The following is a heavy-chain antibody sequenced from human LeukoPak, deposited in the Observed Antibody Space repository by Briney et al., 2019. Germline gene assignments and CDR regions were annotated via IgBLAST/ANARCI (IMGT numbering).Heavy chain of an antibody. CDR1: GGSLSGYY. CDR2: INHSGST. J-gene: IGHJ4*02. V-gene: IGHV4-34*01. D-gene: IGHD2/OR15-2a*01. Sequence: SSETLSLTCAVYGGSLSGYYWSWIRQPPGKGLEWIGEINHSGSTNYNPSLKSRVTISVDTSKNQFSLKLSSVTAADTAVYYCARGRSSVLRGTRSREYDYWGQGTLVTVSS. CDR3: ARGRSSVLRGTRSREYDY.